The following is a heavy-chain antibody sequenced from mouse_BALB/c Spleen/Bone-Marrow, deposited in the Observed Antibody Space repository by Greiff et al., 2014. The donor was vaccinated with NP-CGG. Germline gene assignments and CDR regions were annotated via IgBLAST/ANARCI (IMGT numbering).Heavy chain of an antibody. J-gene: IGHJ3*01. CDR1: GFSLTNYG. CDR2: IWAGGST. V-gene: IGHV2-9*02. Sequence: VMLVESGPGLVAPSQSLSITCTVSGFSLTNYGVHWVRQPPGKGLEWLGVIWAGGSTNYNSALMSRLSISKDNSKSQVFLQMNSLRTDDTAMYYCAREGGTGFASWGQGTLVTVSA. CDR3: AREGGTGFAS. D-gene: IGHD4-1*01.